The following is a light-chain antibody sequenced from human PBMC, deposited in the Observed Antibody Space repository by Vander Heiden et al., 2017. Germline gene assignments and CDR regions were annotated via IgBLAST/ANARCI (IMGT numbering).Light chain of an antibody. V-gene: IGLV4-69*01. CDR2: LNSDGSH. Sequence: QLVLTQSPSASAPLGASVKLTCTLSSGHSSYAIAWHQQQPEKGPRYLMKLNSDGSHSKGDGIPDRFSGSSSGAERYLTISSLQSEDEADYYCQTWGTGTHVVFGGGTKLTVL. CDR1: SGHSSYA. CDR3: QTWGTGTHVV. J-gene: IGLJ2*01.